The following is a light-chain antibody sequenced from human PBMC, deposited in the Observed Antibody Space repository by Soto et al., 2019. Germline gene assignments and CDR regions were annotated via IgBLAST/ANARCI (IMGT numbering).Light chain of an antibody. Sequence: QSARTQPASVSGSPGQSITVSCTGTSRDVGGYNYVSWYQQHPGKAPKLMIYEVSNRPSGVSNRFSGSKSGNTASLTISGLQAEDEADYYCSSYTSSSTYVVFGGATKLTVL. CDR1: SRDVGGYNY. CDR3: SSYTSSSTYVV. CDR2: EVS. J-gene: IGLJ2*01. V-gene: IGLV2-14*01.